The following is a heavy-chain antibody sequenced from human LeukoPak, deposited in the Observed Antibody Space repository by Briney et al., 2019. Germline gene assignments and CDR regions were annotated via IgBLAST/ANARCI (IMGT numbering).Heavy chain of an antibody. Sequence: AVSLTLSCGASGFTFSSYGMLWLRHSQGKGLVWVAFIRYDGNIKVYADSMKGRFTISRDNSKNTLYLQMNSVGAEDTAVYYCARDRYYGSGSYMDAWGKGTTVTVSS. CDR1: GFTFSSYG. D-gene: IGHD3-10*01. J-gene: IGHJ6*03. V-gene: IGHV3-30*02. CDR3: ARDRYYGSGSYMDA. CDR2: IRYDGNIK.